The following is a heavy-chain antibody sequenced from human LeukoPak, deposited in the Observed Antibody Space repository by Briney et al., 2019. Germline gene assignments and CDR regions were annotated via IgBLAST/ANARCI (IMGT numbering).Heavy chain of an antibody. CDR1: GFTFDDYG. CDR3: ARDKGSQYSSSSYFDH. CDR2: INWNGGST. Sequence: GGSLRLSCAASGFTFDDYGMTWVRQAPGKGLEWVSGINWNGGSTAYTDSVKGRFTISRDNAKNSLYLQMNSLRDEDTALYYCARDKGSQYSSSSYFDHWGQGTLVTVSS. V-gene: IGHV3-20*04. J-gene: IGHJ4*02. D-gene: IGHD6-13*01.